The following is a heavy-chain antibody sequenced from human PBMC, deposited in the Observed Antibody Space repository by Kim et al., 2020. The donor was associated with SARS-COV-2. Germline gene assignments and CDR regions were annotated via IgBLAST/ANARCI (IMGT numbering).Heavy chain of an antibody. CDR1: GGSISSYY. CDR2: IFYTGST. V-gene: IGHV4-59*01. J-gene: IGHJ4*02. D-gene: IGHD2-2*02. Sequence: SETLSLTCTVSGGSISSYYWSWIRQPPGKGPEWIGYIFYTGSTTYNPSLKSRVTISVDASKNQFSLKLSSLTAADTAVYYCARGSSGYRATLGYWGQGTL. CDR3: ARGSSGYRATLGY.